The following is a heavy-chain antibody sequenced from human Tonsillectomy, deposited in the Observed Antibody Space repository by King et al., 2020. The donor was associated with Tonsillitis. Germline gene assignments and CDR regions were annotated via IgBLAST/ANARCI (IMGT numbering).Heavy chain of an antibody. D-gene: IGHD6-6*01. CDR2: MDYSGST. CDR3: AGLEHSASSSPEYYFDF. J-gene: IGHJ4*02. Sequence: QLQESGPGLVKPSETLSLTCTVSGGSIRSSSYYWGWIRQPPGKGLEWIATMDYSGSTYYNPSLESRVTISVEPSKNQFSLKLTFVTAAGTAVYYCAGLEHSASSSPEYYFDFWGQGTLVTVSS. CDR1: GGSIRSSSYY. V-gene: IGHV4-39*01.